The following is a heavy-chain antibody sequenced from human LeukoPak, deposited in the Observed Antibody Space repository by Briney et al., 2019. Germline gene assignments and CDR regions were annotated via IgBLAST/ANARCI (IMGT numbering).Heavy chain of an antibody. CDR2: IYYSGST. D-gene: IGHD6-13*01. CDR3: ARGQRIAAAGKKRWYYYGMDV. V-gene: IGHV4-30-4*01. J-gene: IGHJ6*02. Sequence: PSETLSLTCTVSGGSLSSGDYYWSWIRQPPGKGLEWIGYIYYSGSTYYNPSLKSRVTISVDTSKNQFSLKLRSVTAADTAVYYCARGQRIAAAGKKRWYYYGMDVWGQGTTVTVSS. CDR1: GGSLSSGDYY.